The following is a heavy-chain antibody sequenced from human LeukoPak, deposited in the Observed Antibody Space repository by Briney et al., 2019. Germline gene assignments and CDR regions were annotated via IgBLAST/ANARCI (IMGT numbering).Heavy chain of an antibody. J-gene: IGHJ5*02. D-gene: IGHD1-20*01. Sequence: SVKVSCKASGGTFISYAISWVRQAPGQGLEWMGGIIPIFGTANYAQKFQGRVTITADESTSTACMELSSPRSEDTAVYYCASGHWAYNWMSNWFDPWGQGTLVTVSS. CDR1: GGTFISYA. CDR3: ASGHWAYNWMSNWFDP. V-gene: IGHV1-69*13. CDR2: IIPIFGTA.